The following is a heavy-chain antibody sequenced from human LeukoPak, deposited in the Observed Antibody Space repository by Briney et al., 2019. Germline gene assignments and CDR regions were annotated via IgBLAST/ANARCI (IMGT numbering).Heavy chain of an antibody. CDR3: ARARGFGEPLFDY. J-gene: IGHJ4*02. CDR2: ISFDGNTK. Sequence: GGSLRLSCAASGFTFSDYALHWVRQAPGKGLEWVAVISFDGNTKYADSVKGRFTISRDNAKNSLYLQMNSLRAEDTAVYYCARARGFGEPLFDYWGQGTLVTVSS. D-gene: IGHD3-10*01. CDR1: GFTFSDYA. V-gene: IGHV3-30-3*01.